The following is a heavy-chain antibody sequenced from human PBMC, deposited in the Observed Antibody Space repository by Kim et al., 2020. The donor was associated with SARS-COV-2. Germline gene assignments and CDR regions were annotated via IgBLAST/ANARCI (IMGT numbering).Heavy chain of an antibody. Sequence: ASVKVSCVASGYTFTNFYLHWVRQATGQGLEWMGVINPNSGTATYAQKFRDRVTMTRDTSTYTAYMELGSLTSDDTAVYYCARGAGYTSNCFDPWGQGTL. D-gene: IGHD5-12*01. CDR3: ARGAGYTSNCFDP. J-gene: IGHJ5*02. CDR2: INPNSGTA. V-gene: IGHV1-46*01. CDR1: GYTFTNFY.